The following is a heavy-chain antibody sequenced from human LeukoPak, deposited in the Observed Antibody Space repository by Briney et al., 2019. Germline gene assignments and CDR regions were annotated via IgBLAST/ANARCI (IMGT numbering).Heavy chain of an antibody. D-gene: IGHD3-22*01. CDR1: GYTFTSYG. CDR2: ISAYNGNT. V-gene: IGHV1-18*01. Sequence: ASVKVSCKASGYTFTSYGISWVRQAPGQGLEWMGWISAYNGNTSYAQKLQGRVTMTTDTSTSTAYMELRSLRSDDTAVYYCAREAGDYYDSSGVLFDYWGQGTLVTVSS. CDR3: AREAGDYYDSSGVLFDY. J-gene: IGHJ4*02.